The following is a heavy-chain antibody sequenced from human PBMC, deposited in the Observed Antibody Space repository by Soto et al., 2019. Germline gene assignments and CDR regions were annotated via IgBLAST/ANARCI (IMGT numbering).Heavy chain of an antibody. V-gene: IGHV3-23*01. Sequence: EVQLLESGGGLVQPGGSLRLSCVISGFTVSSSAMPWVRQAPGKGLEWVSTLSAGGSKYFAASVKGRFTISTNSSANTLYLQMGSLKAEDTAVYYCAKDRGSGGIVTGTPDSWAPGTLVTVPS. J-gene: IGHJ4*02. CDR1: GFTVSSSA. CDR3: AKDRGSGGIVTGTPDS. D-gene: IGHD3-9*01. CDR2: LSAGGSK.